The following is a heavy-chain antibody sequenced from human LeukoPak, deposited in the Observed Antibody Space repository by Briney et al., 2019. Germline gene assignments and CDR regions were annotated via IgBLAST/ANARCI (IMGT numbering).Heavy chain of an antibody. V-gene: IGHV4-34*01. CDR1: GGSFSGYY. J-gene: IGHJ4*02. Sequence: SETLSLTCAVYGGSFSGYYWSWIRQPPGKGLEWIGEINHSGSTNYNPSLKSRVTISVDTSKNQFSLKLSSVTAADTAVYYCARGRAFGYWGQGTLVTVSS. CDR3: ARGRAFGY. CDR2: INHSGST.